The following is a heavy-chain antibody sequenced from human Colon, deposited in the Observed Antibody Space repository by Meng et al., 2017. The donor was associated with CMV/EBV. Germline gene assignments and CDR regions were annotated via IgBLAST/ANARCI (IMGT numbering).Heavy chain of an antibody. V-gene: IGHV1-69*10. D-gene: IGHD3-22*01. CDR1: SSYA. CDR3: ARDSPDYSDESTFPNFHIDS. CDR2: IIPLLGLT. J-gene: IGHJ4*02. Sequence: SSYAISWVRQAPGQGLEWMGGIIPLLGLTSYEPKFQDRVTVTADKSTGAAYLELRGLRSEDTAVYYCARDSPDYSDESTFPNFHIDSWGQGTLVTVSS.